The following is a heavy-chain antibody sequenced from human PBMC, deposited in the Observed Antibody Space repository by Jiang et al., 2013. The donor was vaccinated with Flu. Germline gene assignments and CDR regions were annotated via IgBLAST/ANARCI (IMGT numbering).Heavy chain of an antibody. CDR3: ARGGASSRPFAY. D-gene: IGHD1-26*01. V-gene: IGHV4-59*01. CDR1: ISTYY. J-gene: IGHJ4*02. CDR2: AHYTGST. Sequence: ISTYYWSWIRQPPGKGLEWIGYAHYTGSTKYNPSLQSRVTVSVDTSKNQFSLRLSSVIAADTAVYYCARGGASSRPFAYWGQGTLVTVSS.